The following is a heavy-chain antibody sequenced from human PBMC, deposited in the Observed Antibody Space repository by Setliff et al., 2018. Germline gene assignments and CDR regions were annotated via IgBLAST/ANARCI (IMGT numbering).Heavy chain of an antibody. CDR1: GYNFISYG. CDR3: ARVGGYASAWHGIEAFDI. Sequence: ASVKVSCKASGYNFISYGISWVRQAPGQGLEWMGWINANTGGTREVQKFQGRVTMTRDTSIDTAYMEVNRLTYDDTAVYYCARVGGYASAWHGIEAFDIWGQGTKVTVSS. CDR2: INANTGGT. D-gene: IGHD6-19*01. J-gene: IGHJ3*02. V-gene: IGHV1-2*02.